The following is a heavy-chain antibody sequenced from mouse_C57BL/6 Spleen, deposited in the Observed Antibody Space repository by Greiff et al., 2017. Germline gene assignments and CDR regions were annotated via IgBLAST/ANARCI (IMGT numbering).Heavy chain of an antibody. V-gene: IGHV1-80*01. CDR3: ARRGDYAYFDY. J-gene: IGHJ2*01. CDR2: IYPGDGDT. D-gene: IGHD2-4*01. Sequence: VKLQESGAELVKPGASVKISCKASGYAFSSYWMNWVKQRPGKGLEWIGQIYPGDGDTNYNGKFKGKATLTADKSSSTAYMQLSSLTSEDSAVYFCARRGDYAYFDYWGQGTTLTVSS. CDR1: GYAFSSYW.